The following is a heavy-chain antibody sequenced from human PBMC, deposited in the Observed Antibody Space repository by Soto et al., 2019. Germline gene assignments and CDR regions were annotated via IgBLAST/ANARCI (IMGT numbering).Heavy chain of an antibody. CDR3: ARHGLVGATSLFDY. CDR1: GGSISISSYY. Sequence: SETLSLTCTVSGGSISISSYYWGWIRQPPGKGLEWIGSIYYSGSTYYNPSLKSRVTISVDTSKNQFSLKLSSVTAADTAVYYCARHGLVGATSLFDYWGQGTLVTVSS. CDR2: IYYSGST. V-gene: IGHV4-39*01. D-gene: IGHD1-26*01. J-gene: IGHJ4*02.